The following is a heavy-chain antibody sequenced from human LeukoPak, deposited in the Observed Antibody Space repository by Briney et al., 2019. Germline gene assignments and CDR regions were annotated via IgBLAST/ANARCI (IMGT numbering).Heavy chain of an antibody. Sequence: SGPTLVNPTQTLTLTCTFSGFSLSTSGVGVGWIRQPPGKALEWLALIYWNDDKRYSPSLKSRLTITKDTSKNQVVLTMTNMDPVDTATYYCAHRSIAAAGKEFDYWGQGTLVKVSS. V-gene: IGHV2-5*01. J-gene: IGHJ4*02. CDR1: GFSLSTSGVG. CDR3: AHRSIAAAGKEFDY. D-gene: IGHD6-13*01. CDR2: IYWNDDK.